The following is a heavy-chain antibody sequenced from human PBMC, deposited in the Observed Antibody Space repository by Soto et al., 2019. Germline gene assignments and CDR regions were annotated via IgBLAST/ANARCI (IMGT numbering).Heavy chain of an antibody. J-gene: IGHJ4*02. CDR1: GGSFSGYY. D-gene: IGHD5-18*01. V-gene: IGHV4-34*01. Sequence: QVQLPQWGAGLLKPSETLSLTCAVYGGSFSGYYWSWIRQPPGKGLEWIGEINHSGSTNYNPSLKSRVTISVDTSMNQFSLKLSSVTAADTAVYYCAAGPHSYVSRGLFDYWGQGTLVTVSS. CDR3: AAGPHSYVSRGLFDY. CDR2: INHSGST.